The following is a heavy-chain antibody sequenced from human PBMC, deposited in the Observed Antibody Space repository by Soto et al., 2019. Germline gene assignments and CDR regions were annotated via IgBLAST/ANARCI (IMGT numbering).Heavy chain of an antibody. CDR1: GFTSSSYA. Sequence: GGSLRLSCAASGFTSSSYAMSWVRQAPGKGLEWVSAISGSGGSTYYADSVKGRFTISRDNSKNTLYLQMNSLRAEDTAVYYCAKGRLYYYDSSGYFHWGQGTLVTVSS. CDR2: ISGSGGST. CDR3: AKGRLYYYDSSGYFH. J-gene: IGHJ4*02. V-gene: IGHV3-23*01. D-gene: IGHD3-22*01.